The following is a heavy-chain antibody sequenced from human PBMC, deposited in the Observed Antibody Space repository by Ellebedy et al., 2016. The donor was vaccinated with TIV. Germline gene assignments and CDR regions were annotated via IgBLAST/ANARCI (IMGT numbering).Heavy chain of an antibody. V-gene: IGHV1-2*02. Sequence: AASVKVSCKASGYTFTDYRLDWVRQAPGQGLEWMGWIDPNSGDTNYGQKFQGRVTLTRDTSITTAYMEMSSLRSDDTAVYYCARDFWYGQSTSTRAGDYWGQGTLVTVSS. CDR1: GYTFTDYR. D-gene: IGHD2-2*01. J-gene: IGHJ4*02. CDR2: IDPNSGDT. CDR3: ARDFWYGQSTSTRAGDY.